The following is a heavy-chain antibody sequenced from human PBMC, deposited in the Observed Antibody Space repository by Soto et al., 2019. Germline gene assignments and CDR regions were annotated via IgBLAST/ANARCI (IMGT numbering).Heavy chain of an antibody. CDR3: ARDLGGWPDY. V-gene: IGHV1-3*01. Sequence: QVQLVQSGAEVKKPGASVKVSCKASGYTFTSYAIHWVRQAPGQRLEWMGWINAGNGTTKYSQKFQDRVTITRDTSASTAYMELSSLRSEETAVYYCARDLGGWPDYWGQGTLVTVSS. J-gene: IGHJ4*02. D-gene: IGHD6-19*01. CDR2: INAGNGTT. CDR1: GYTFTSYA.